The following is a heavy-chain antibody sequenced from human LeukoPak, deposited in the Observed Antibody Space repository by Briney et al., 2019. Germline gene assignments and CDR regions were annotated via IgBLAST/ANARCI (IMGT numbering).Heavy chain of an antibody. Sequence: GGSLRLSCAASGFTFSSHAMSWVRQAPGKGLEWVSAISGSGGNTYYADSVRDRFTISRDNSKNALYLQMNSLRAEDTAVYYCAKWGGWFNWYFDLWGRGTLVTVSS. V-gene: IGHV3-23*01. CDR1: GFTFSSHA. J-gene: IGHJ2*01. CDR3: AKWGGWFNWYFDL. CDR2: ISGSGGNT. D-gene: IGHD6-19*01.